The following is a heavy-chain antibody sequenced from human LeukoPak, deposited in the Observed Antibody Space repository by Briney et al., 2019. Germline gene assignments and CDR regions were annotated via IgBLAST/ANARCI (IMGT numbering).Heavy chain of an antibody. CDR2: INWNGGST. CDR1: GFTFDDYG. Sequence: RRGGSLRLSCAASGFTFDDYGMSWVRQAPGKGLEWVSGINWNGGSTGYADSVKGRFTISRDNAKNSLYLQMNSLRAEDTALYYCARDGGYSYGKIGDYFDYWGQGTPGTVSS. D-gene: IGHD5-18*01. V-gene: IGHV3-20*04. CDR3: ARDGGYSYGKIGDYFDY. J-gene: IGHJ4*02.